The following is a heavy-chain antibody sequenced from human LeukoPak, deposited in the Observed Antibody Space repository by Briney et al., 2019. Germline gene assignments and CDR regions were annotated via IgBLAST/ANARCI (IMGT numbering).Heavy chain of an antibody. Sequence: GGSLRLSCAASGFTFGDYYMNWIRQAPGKGLEWLSYISDSGGTIYYADSVKGRFTISRDNAKNSLYLQMNSLRAEDTALYYCARERSSTDYYYMDVWGKGTTVTVSS. D-gene: IGHD6-13*01. CDR3: ARERSSTDYYYMDV. J-gene: IGHJ6*03. V-gene: IGHV3-11*01. CDR1: GFTFGDYY. CDR2: ISDSGGTI.